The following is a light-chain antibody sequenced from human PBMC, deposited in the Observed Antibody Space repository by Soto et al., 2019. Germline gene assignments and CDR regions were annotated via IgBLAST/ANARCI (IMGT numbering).Light chain of an antibody. CDR1: SSDVVGYHY. CDR2: EVS. V-gene: IGLV2-8*01. CDR3: TSYTGSNNLYV. Sequence: QSVLTQPPSASGSPGQSVTISCTGTSSDVVGYHYVAWYQQHPGKAPKLMIYEVSKRPSGVPDRFSGSKSGNTASLTVSGLQAEDEADYYCTSYTGSNNLYVFGTGTKVTVL. J-gene: IGLJ1*01.